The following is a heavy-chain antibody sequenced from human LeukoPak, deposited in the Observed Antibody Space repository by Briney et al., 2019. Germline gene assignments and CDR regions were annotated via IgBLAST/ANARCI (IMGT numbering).Heavy chain of an antibody. J-gene: IGHJ6*03. CDR1: GFTFSSYG. Sequence: GGSLRLSCAASGFTFSSYGMHWVRQAPGKGLEWVAVIWYDGSNKYYADSVKGRFTISRDNSKNTLYLQMNSLRAEDTAVYYCAKEKAPYYYYYYMDVWGKGTTATVSS. CDR2: IWYDGSNK. V-gene: IGHV3-33*06. CDR3: AKEKAPYYYYYYMDV.